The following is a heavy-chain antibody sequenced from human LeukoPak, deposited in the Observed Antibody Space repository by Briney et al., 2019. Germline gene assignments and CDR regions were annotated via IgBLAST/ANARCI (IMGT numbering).Heavy chain of an antibody. CDR1: GFTFNTYW. D-gene: IGHD3-10*01. Sequence: GGSLRLSCAASGFTFNTYWMSWVRQAPGKGLEWLANIKEDGTRDYYVESVKGRFTISKDNAKNSLYLQMNSLRAEDTAVYYCARVVMVRGVGFDYWGQGTLVTVSS. CDR3: ARVVMVRGVGFDY. V-gene: IGHV3-7*01. J-gene: IGHJ4*02. CDR2: IKEDGTRD.